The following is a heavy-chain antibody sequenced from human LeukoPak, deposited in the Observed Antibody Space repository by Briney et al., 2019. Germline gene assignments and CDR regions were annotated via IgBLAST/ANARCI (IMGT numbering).Heavy chain of an antibody. CDR2: INPSGGT. CDR1: GGSFSGYY. Sequence: PSETLSLTCAVYGGSFSGYYWSWIRQPPGKGLEWIGEINPSGGTNYNPSLKSRVSISVDTSKNQLSLKLTSVTAADTAVYYCAKPYCSGGSCYLKYWGQGTLVTVSS. V-gene: IGHV4-34*01. CDR3: AKPYCSGGSCYLKY. D-gene: IGHD2-15*01. J-gene: IGHJ4*02.